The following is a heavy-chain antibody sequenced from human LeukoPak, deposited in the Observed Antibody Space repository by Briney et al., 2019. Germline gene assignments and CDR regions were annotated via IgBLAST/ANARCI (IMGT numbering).Heavy chain of an antibody. Sequence: PGGSLRLSCEASGFTFSRFAMNWVRQAPGKGLEWVSYISSSSTTIYYANSVKGRFTISRDNAKNSLYLQMNSLRAEDTAVYYCARDYYASPGSFDYWGQGTLVTVSS. D-gene: IGHD3-22*01. CDR3: ARDYYASPGSFDY. CDR2: ISSSSTTI. V-gene: IGHV3-48*01. CDR1: GFTFSRFA. J-gene: IGHJ4*02.